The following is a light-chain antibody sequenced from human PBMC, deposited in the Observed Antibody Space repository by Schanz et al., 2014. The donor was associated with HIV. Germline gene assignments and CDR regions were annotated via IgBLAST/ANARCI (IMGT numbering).Light chain of an antibody. V-gene: IGKV1-39*01. Sequence: DIQMTQSPSSLSASVGDRVTITCRASQSISSYLNWYQQKPGKAPKLLIYAASSLQSGVPSRFSGSGSGTDLPLTISSLQPEDFATYYCQQSYITPWTFGQGTKVEIK. J-gene: IGKJ1*01. CDR1: QSISSY. CDR2: AAS. CDR3: QQSYITPWT.